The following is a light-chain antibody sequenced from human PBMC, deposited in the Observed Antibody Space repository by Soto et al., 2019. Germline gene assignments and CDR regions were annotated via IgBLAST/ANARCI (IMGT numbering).Light chain of an antibody. V-gene: IGKV1-5*03. CDR3: QQYNDRPRT. J-gene: IGKJ1*01. CDR1: QTISSW. Sequence: DIQMTQSPSTLSGSVGDRVTITCRASQTISSWLAWYQQKPGKAPKLLIYKASTLKSGVPSRFSGSGSGTEFTLTISSLQSEDFAVYYCQQYNDRPRTFGQGTKVDIK. CDR2: KAS.